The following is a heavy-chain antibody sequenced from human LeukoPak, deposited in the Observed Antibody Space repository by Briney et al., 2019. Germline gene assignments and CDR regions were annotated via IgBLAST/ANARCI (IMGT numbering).Heavy chain of an antibody. J-gene: IGHJ6*03. V-gene: IGHV4-59*01. D-gene: IGHD2-2*02. CDR3: ARLYYYYMDV. Sequence: PSETLYLTWAVSGGSIGSFYWSWIRQPPGKGLEWIGFIHYTGSTNYNPSLKSRVTISEDTSKNQFSLKLSSVTAADTAVYYCARLYYYYMDVWGKGTTVTVSS. CDR1: GGSIGSFY. CDR2: IHYTGST.